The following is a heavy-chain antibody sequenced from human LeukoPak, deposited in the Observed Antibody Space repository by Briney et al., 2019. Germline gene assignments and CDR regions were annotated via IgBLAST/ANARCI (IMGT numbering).Heavy chain of an antibody. J-gene: IGHJ6*03. D-gene: IGHD3-9*01. CDR3: AREGRSYDILTGYSQAYYYYYMDV. CDR2: INHSGST. Sequence: SETLSLTCAVYGGSFSGYYWSWIRQPPGKGLEWIGEINHSGSTNYNPSLKSRVTISVDTSKNQFSLKLSSVTAADTAVYYCAREGRSYDILTGYSQAYYYYYMDVWGKGTTVTISS. V-gene: IGHV4-34*01. CDR1: GGSFSGYY.